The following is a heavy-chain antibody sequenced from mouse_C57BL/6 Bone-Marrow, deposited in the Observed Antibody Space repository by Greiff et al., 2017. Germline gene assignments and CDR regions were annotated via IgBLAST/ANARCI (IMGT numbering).Heavy chain of an antibody. D-gene: IGHD2-3*01. CDR2: IYPGGGYT. V-gene: IGHV1-63*01. CDR3: ARRDGYSGYCDV. J-gene: IGHJ1*03. Sequence: VQLQQSGAELVRPGTSVKMSCKASGYTFTNYWIGWAKQRPGHGLEWIGDIYPGGGYTNYNEKFKGKATLTADKSSSTAYMQFSSLTCEDSAIYYCARRDGYSGYCDVWGKGTTVTVSS. CDR1: GYTFTNYW.